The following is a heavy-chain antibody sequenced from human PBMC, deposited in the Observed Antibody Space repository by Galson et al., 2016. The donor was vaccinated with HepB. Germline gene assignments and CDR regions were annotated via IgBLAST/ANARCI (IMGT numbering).Heavy chain of an antibody. V-gene: IGHV3-23*01. D-gene: IGHD1-1*01. J-gene: IGHJ4*02. CDR1: GSVFSNFG. CDR3: AKERLVRRIFDH. CDR2: ISTRRTT. Sequence: SLRLSCAASGSVFSNFGLSWVRQAPGKGLEWVASISTRRTTYYSDSVQGRFTISRDNSNNTLYLQMNGLRAEDRAVYYCAKERLVRRIFDHWGQGTLLTVSS.